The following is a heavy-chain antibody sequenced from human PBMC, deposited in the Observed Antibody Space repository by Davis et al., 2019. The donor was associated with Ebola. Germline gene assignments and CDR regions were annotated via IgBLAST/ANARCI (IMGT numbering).Heavy chain of an antibody. CDR3: AGFGQLGTYYFDY. V-gene: IGHV3-23*01. D-gene: IGHD3-10*01. CDR1: GFTFSSYA. CDR2: ISGSGGST. J-gene: IGHJ4*02. Sequence: GESLKISCAASGFTFSSYAMSWVRQAPGKGLEWVSAISGSGGSTYYADSVKGRFTISRDNSKNTLYLQMNNLRAEDTAVYYCAGFGQLGTYYFDYWGQGTLVTVSS.